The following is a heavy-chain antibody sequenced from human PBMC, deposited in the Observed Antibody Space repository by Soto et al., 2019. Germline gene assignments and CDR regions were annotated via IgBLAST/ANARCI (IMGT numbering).Heavy chain of an antibody. Sequence: QVQLQESSPGLVKPSQTLSLTCTVSGGSISSGGYYWSWIRQHPGKGLEWIGYIYYSGSTYYNPSLKSRVTISVDTSKNQFSLKLSSVTAADTAVYYCARMTDGVVAATWIDYWGQGTLVTVSS. J-gene: IGHJ4*02. V-gene: IGHV4-31*03. D-gene: IGHD2-15*01. CDR1: GGSISSGGYY. CDR2: IYYSGST. CDR3: ARMTDGVVAATWIDY.